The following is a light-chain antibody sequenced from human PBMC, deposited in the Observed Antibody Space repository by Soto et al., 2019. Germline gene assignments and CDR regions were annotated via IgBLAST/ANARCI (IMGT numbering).Light chain of an antibody. CDR2: DVA. CDR3: SSYAGINTPVV. Sequence: QSVLTQPASVSGSPGQSIAISCTGTSSDVGGYDYVSWYQQHPGKAPKLVIFDVASRPSEVSNRFSGSKSGNTASLTISGLQVEDEADYYCSSYAGINTPVVFGGGTKLTVL. CDR1: SSDVGGYDY. V-gene: IGLV2-14*01. J-gene: IGLJ2*01.